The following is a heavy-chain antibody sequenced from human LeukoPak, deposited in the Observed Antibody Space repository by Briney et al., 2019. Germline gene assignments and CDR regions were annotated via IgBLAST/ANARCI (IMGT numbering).Heavy chain of an antibody. CDR1: AFTFSRSA. D-gene: IGHD4-17*01. Sequence: GGSLRLSCAASAFTFSRSAMSWVRQAPGKGLEWVSVISGGSGITNYADSVKGRFTISRDNSNNTLSLQMNSLRVEDTAVYYCAKGGSTVTTEDVVDYWGQGTLVTVSS. V-gene: IGHV3-23*01. J-gene: IGHJ4*02. CDR2: ISGGSGIT. CDR3: AKGGSTVTTEDVVDY.